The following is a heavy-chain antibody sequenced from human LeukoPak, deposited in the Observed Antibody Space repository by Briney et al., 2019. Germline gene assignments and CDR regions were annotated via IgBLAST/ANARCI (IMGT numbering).Heavy chain of an antibody. V-gene: IGHV1-8*01. CDR3: ATYDILTGYYIRRVYHWFDP. CDR1: GYTFTSYD. CDR2: MNPNSGNT. D-gene: IGHD3-9*01. Sequence: ASVKVSCKASGYTFTSYDINWVRQATGQGLEWMGWMNPNSGNTGYAQKFQGRVTMTEDTSTDTAYMELSSLRSEDTAVYYCATYDILTGYYIRRVYHWFDPWGQGTLVTVSS. J-gene: IGHJ5*02.